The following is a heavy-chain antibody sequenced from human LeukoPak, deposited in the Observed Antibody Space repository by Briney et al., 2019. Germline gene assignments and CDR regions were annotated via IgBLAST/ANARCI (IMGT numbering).Heavy chain of an antibody. Sequence: SETLSLTCTVSGGSISSSSYYWSWIRQPPGKGLEWIGYIYYSGSTNYNPSLKSRVTISVDTSKNQFSLKLSSVTAADTAVYYCARDRSGYPDYWGQGTLVTVSS. J-gene: IGHJ4*02. CDR3: ARDRSGYPDY. V-gene: IGHV4-61*01. CDR2: IYYSGST. CDR1: GGSISSSSYY. D-gene: IGHD3-3*01.